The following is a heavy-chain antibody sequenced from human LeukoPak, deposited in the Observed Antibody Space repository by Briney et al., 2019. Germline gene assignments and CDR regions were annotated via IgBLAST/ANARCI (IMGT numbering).Heavy chain of an antibody. CDR3: ARVQTAGSEYGMDV. D-gene: IGHD6-13*01. V-gene: IGHV1-18*01. J-gene: IGHJ6*02. CDR2: ISAYNGNT. Sequence: ASVKVSCKASGYTFTSYGISWVRQAPGQGLEGMGWISAYNGNTNYAQNLQGRVTMTTDTSTSTAYMELRSLRSDDTAVYYCARVQTAGSEYGMDVWGQGTTVTVSS. CDR1: GYTFTSYG.